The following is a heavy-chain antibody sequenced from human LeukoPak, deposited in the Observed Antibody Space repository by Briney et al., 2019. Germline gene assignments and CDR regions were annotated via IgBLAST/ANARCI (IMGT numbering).Heavy chain of an antibody. J-gene: IGHJ4*02. CDR2: IKQDGSEK. CDR3: AKTVWFGELFPFDY. CDR1: GFTFSSYW. D-gene: IGHD3-10*01. Sequence: GGSLRLPCAASGFTFSSYWMSWVRQAPGKGLEWVANIKQDGSEKYYVDSVKGRFTISRDNAKNSLYLQMNSLRAEDTAVYYCAKTVWFGELFPFDYWGQGTLVTVSS. V-gene: IGHV3-7*01.